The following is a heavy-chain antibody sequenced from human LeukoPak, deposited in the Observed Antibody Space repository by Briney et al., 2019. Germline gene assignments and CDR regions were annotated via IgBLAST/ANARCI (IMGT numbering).Heavy chain of an antibody. CDR1: GFTFSSYW. Sequence: PGGSLRLSCAASGFTFSSYWMHWVRQAPGKGLEWVSSISSSSSYIYYADSVKGRFTISRDNAKNSLYLQMNSLRAEDTAVYYCARATTADGDSDYWGQGTLVTVSS. J-gene: IGHJ4*02. V-gene: IGHV3-21*01. CDR3: ARATTADGDSDY. CDR2: ISSSSSYI. D-gene: IGHD2-21*02.